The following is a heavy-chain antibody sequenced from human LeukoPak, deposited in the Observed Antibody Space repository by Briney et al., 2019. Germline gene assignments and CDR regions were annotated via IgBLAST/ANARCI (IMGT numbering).Heavy chain of an antibody. Sequence: ASVKVSCKASGYTFTSYGISWVRQAPGQGLEWMGWISAYNGNTNYAQKLQGRVTMTTDTSTSTAYMELRSLRSDDTAVYYCAREGYYYDSSGYSDYWGQGTLVTVSS. CDR2: ISAYNGNT. CDR1: GYTFTSYG. J-gene: IGHJ4*02. CDR3: AREGYYYDSSGYSDY. D-gene: IGHD3-22*01. V-gene: IGHV1-18*01.